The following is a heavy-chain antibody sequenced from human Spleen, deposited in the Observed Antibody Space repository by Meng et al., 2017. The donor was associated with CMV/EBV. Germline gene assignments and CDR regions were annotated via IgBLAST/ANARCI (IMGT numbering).Heavy chain of an antibody. D-gene: IGHD6-6*01. V-gene: IGHV5-51*01. CDR3: ARQREYSSSSAPLDY. CDR2: IYPGDSDT. Sequence: GWIRQPPGKGLEWMGIIYPGDSDTRYSPSFQGQVTISADKSISTAYLQWSSLKASDTAMYYCARQREYSSSSAPLDYWGQGTLVTVSS. J-gene: IGHJ4*02.